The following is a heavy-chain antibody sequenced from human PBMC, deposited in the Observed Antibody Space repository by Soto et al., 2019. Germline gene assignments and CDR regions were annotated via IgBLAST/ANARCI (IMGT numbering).Heavy chain of an antibody. CDR3: ARESRCVNGACGNVFDI. Sequence: QVQLQESGPGLVTPSETLSLTCTVSGGSISTYYWTWIRQSPEKGLEWLGNIYYSGSTNYSPSLNSRRTISLDASKNQFSLKLRSVTAADTAVYYCARESRCVNGACGNVFDIWGRGTKVTVSS. D-gene: IGHD2-8*01. J-gene: IGHJ3*02. CDR1: GGSISTYY. CDR2: IYYSGST. V-gene: IGHV4-59*12.